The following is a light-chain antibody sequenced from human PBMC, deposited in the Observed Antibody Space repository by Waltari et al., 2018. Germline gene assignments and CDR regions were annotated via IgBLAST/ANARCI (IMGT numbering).Light chain of an antibody. CDR2: YDS. V-gene: IGLV3-21*04. CDR3: HVWHPDMDPGF. CDR1: NIGSYS. Sequence: SYALTQPPSVSVAPGTTARITCGGDNIGSYSVHWYQQKPGQAPVLVIFYDSDRPSGIPARFSGSNSGNTATLTISSVEAGDEAKYYCHVWHPDMDPGFFGPGTEVSV. J-gene: IGLJ1*01.